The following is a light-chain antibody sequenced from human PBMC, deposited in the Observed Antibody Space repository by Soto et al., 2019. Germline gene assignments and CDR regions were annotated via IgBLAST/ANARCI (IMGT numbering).Light chain of an antibody. CDR3: QQFGRSLWT. CDR2: GAS. CDR1: QSVSDTY. Sequence: EIVLTQSPGTLSLSPGERATLSCRASQSVSDTYLAWYQQKPGQAPRLLIYGASIRATGIPGRFSGSGSGTDFTLTITRLEPEDFAVYYCQQFGRSLWTFGQGTKVEIK. J-gene: IGKJ1*01. V-gene: IGKV3-20*01.